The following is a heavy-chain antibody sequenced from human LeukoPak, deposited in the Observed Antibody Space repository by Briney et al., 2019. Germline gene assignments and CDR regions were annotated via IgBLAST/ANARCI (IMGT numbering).Heavy chain of an antibody. Sequence: GGSLRLSCAASGFMFISYNMNWVRQAPGKGLEWVANIKQDGSEKYYVDSVKGRFTISRDNAKNSLYLQMNSLRAEDTAVYYCVRDLYRIVVVPHYFDYWGQGTLVTVSS. V-gene: IGHV3-7*01. CDR3: VRDLYRIVVVPHYFDY. J-gene: IGHJ4*02. CDR1: GFMFISYN. D-gene: IGHD3-22*01. CDR2: IKQDGSEK.